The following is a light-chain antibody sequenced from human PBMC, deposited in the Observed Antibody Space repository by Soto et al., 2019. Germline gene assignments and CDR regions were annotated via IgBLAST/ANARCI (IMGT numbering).Light chain of an antibody. CDR3: HYYET. CDR2: GDS. Sequence: EILFTQSPTTLSLSPGERATLSYRTSHSVSSYLTWYQHKPGQPPRLLMYGDSSGAAGFPDRCSGSGSGTEFTRPISRLEPEDFRVYYCHYYETFGQGTKVDIK. CDR1: HSVSSY. J-gene: IGKJ1*01. V-gene: IGKV3-20*01.